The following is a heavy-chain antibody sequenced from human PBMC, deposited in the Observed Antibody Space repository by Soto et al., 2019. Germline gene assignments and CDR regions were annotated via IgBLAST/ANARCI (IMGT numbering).Heavy chain of an antibody. CDR2: ISSSGSTI. Sequence: PGGSLRLSCAASGFTFSDYYMSWIRQAPGKGLEWVSYISSSGSTIYYTDSVKGRFTISRDNAKNSLYLQMNSLRAEDTAVYYCARDQTPYTVTFDYWGQGTLVTVSS. CDR1: GFTFSDYY. V-gene: IGHV3-11*01. J-gene: IGHJ4*02. CDR3: ARDQTPYTVTFDY. D-gene: IGHD4-4*01.